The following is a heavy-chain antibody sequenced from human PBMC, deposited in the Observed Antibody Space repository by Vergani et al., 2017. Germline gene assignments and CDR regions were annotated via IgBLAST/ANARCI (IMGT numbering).Heavy chain of an antibody. J-gene: IGHJ6*03. Sequence: EVQLLESGGGLVQPGGSLRLSCAASGFPFSSYAMSWVRQAPGKGLEWVSAISGSGGSTYYADSVKGRFTISRDNSKNTLYLQMNSLRAEETAVYYCAKDGMDTAINYYYMDVWGKGTTVTVSS. V-gene: IGHV3-23*01. D-gene: IGHD5-18*01. CDR2: ISGSGGST. CDR1: GFPFSSYA. CDR3: AKDGMDTAINYYYMDV.